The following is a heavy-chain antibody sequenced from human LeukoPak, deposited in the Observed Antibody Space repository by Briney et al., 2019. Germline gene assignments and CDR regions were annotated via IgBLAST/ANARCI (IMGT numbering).Heavy chain of an antibody. Sequence: PSETLSLTCAVYGGSFSGYYWSWIRQPPGKGLEWIGEINHSGSTNYNPSLKSRVTISVDPSKNQFSLKLSSVTAADTAVYYCARDYDILTGHWYFDLWGRGTLVTVSS. CDR3: ARDYDILTGHWYFDL. CDR1: GGSFSGYY. V-gene: IGHV4-34*01. CDR2: INHSGST. D-gene: IGHD3-9*01. J-gene: IGHJ2*01.